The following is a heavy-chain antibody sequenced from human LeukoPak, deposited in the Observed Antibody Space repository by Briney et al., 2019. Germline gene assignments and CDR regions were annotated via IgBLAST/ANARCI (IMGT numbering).Heavy chain of an antibody. V-gene: IGHV1-69*05. J-gene: IGHJ4*02. D-gene: IGHD1-14*01. CDR1: GGTFSSYA. CDR3: AREWQIDNRFDY. Sequence: SVKVSCRASGGTFSSYAISWVRQAPGQELEWMGRIIPIFGTANYAQKFQGRVTITTDESTSTAYMELSSLRSEDTAVYYCAREWQIDNRFDYWGQGTLVTVSS. CDR2: IIPIFGTA.